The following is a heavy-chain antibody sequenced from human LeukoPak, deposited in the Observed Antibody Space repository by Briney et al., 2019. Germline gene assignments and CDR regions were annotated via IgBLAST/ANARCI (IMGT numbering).Heavy chain of an antibody. Sequence: GGSLRVFCAASGFTFSSYGMHWVRQAPGKGLEWVAFIRYDGSNQYYADSVKGRFTISRDNSKNTLSLQMNSLRAEDTAVYYCGKDDGMNYYYYMDVWGKGTTVTVSS. D-gene: IGHD1-1*01. V-gene: IGHV3-30*02. J-gene: IGHJ6*03. CDR3: GKDDGMNYYYYMDV. CDR2: IRYDGSNQ. CDR1: GFTFSSYG.